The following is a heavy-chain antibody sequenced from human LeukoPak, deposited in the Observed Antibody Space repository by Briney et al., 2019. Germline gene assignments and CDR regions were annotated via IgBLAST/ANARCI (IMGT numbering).Heavy chain of an antibody. D-gene: IGHD2-2*01. Sequence: PSETLSLTCAVYGGSFNGYYWSWIRQPPGKGLEWIGEINHSGSTNYNPSLKSRVTISVDTSKNQFSLKLSSVTAADTAVYYCARGRIVVVPAAKDYYGMDVWGQGTTVTVSS. V-gene: IGHV4-34*01. CDR2: INHSGST. J-gene: IGHJ6*02. CDR3: ARGRIVVVPAAKDYYGMDV. CDR1: GGSFNGYY.